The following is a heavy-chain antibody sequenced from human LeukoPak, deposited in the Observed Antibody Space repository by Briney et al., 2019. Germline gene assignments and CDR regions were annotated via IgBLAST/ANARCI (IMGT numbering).Heavy chain of an antibody. CDR3: AREGVTHNWFDP. V-gene: IGHV4-59*11. CDR2: IYYSGST. Sequence: SETLSLTCTVSGGSISSHYWTWIRQPPGKGLEWIGYIYYSGSTNYKPSLKSRVTMSVDTSKNQFSLKLSSVTAADTAVYHCAREGVTHNWFDPWGQGTLVTVSS. J-gene: IGHJ5*02. CDR1: GGSISSHY. D-gene: IGHD4-23*01.